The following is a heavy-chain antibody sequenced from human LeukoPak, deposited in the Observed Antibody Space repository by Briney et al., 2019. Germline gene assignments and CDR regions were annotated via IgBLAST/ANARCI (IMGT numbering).Heavy chain of an antibody. CDR2: IKQDGSEK. Sequence: GGSLRLSCAASGFTFSSFWMSWVRQAPGKGLEWVANIKQDGSEKYYVDSVKGRFTISRDNAKNSLYLQMNSLRAEDTAVYYCARVSKGDKMVYAIGSSRNFDYWGQGTLVTVSS. CDR1: GFTFSSFW. J-gene: IGHJ4*02. D-gene: IGHD2-8*01. CDR3: ARVSKGDKMVYAIGSSRNFDY. V-gene: IGHV3-7*01.